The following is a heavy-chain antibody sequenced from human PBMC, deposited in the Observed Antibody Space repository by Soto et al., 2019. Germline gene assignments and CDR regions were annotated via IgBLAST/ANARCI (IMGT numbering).Heavy chain of an antibody. CDR2: IYGDDGE. V-gene: IGHV2-5*02. CDR3: AHREGDDYVWGSYKDAFDV. J-gene: IGHJ3*01. D-gene: IGHD3-16*01. Sequence: QITLKESGPTLVKPTQTLTLTCTFSGFSLSSSGVGVGWIRQPPGKALEWLALIYGDDGERYTPSLKTRLTITKDTSKNQVVLTMTNIDPVDTATYYCAHREGDDYVWGSYKDAFDVWGQGTMVTVSS. CDR1: GFSLSSSGVG.